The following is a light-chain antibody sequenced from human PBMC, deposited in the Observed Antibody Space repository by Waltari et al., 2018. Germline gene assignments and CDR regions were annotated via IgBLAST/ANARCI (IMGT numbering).Light chain of an antibody. J-gene: IGKJ1*01. CDR3: QQYYRSRT. CDR1: QSVLYHSNDKNY. CDR2: WAS. V-gene: IGKV4-1*01. Sequence: DIVMTQSPDSLAVSLGERATLNCKSSQSVLYHSNDKNYLAWYPQKPGQPPKLLISWASTRESGVPDLCSGSGSGTDFTLTISRLQAEDVAVYYCQQYYRSRTFGQGTKVEI.